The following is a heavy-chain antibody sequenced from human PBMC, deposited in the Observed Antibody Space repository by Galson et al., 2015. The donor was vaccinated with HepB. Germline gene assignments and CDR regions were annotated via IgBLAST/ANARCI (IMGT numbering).Heavy chain of an antibody. Sequence: DSMKGRFTISRDNAKNSLYLQMNSLRAEDTAVYYCATTHNKTYAAFDYWGQGTLVTVSS. CDR3: ATTHNKTYAAFDY. V-gene: IGHV3-21*06. J-gene: IGHJ4*02. D-gene: IGHD2-15*01.